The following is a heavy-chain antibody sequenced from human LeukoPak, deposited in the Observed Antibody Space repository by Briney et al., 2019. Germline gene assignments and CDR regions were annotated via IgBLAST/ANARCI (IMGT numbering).Heavy chain of an antibody. CDR3: ARDPSWEILSYFDY. J-gene: IGHJ4*02. CDR1: VFTFRNYY. Sequence: GGSLRLSCAASVFTFRNYYMTWIRQAPGKGLEWVSYISASGDTIYYRDSVRGRFTISRDNAKNSLYLDMNTLKAEDTAVYYCARDPSWEILSYFDYWGQGTLVTVSS. V-gene: IGHV3-11*04. D-gene: IGHD1-26*01. CDR2: ISASGDTI.